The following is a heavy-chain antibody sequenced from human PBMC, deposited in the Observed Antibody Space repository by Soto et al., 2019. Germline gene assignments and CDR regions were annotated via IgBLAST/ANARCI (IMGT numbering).Heavy chain of an antibody. D-gene: IGHD5-18*01. CDR3: ARERKGIQLWSDAFDI. CDR1: GGTFSSYA. Sequence: QVQLVQSGAEVKKPGSSVKVSCKASGGTFSSYAISWVRQAPGQGLEWMGGIIPIFGTANYAQKFQGRVTITADESTSTADMELSSLRSEDTAVYYCARERKGIQLWSDAFDIWGQGTMVTVSS. CDR2: IIPIFGTA. J-gene: IGHJ3*02. V-gene: IGHV1-69*12.